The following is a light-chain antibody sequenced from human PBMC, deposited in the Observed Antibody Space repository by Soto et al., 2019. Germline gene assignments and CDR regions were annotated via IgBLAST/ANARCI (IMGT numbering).Light chain of an antibody. CDR3: RQSYSTTWT. J-gene: IGKJ1*01. Sequence: DIQMTQSPSSLSASVGDRVTIACRASQTISMYLNWYQEKPGKAPKLLISAASSLQRGVPSRFSGSGSETVFTLTISSLQPEDFATYSCRQSYSTTWTFGQGTKVDI. CDR1: QTISMY. CDR2: AAS. V-gene: IGKV1-39*01.